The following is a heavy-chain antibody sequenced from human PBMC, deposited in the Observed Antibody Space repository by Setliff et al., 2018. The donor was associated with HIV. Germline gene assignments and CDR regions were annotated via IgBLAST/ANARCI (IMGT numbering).Heavy chain of an antibody. D-gene: IGHD3-22*01. CDR1: GGSISSEGYY. CDR2: IYYSGNT. J-gene: IGHJ6*03. CDR3: ARVNYDATGYYYYYYMDV. V-gene: IGHV4-31*03. Sequence: LSLTCTVSGGSISSEGYYWSWIRQHPGKGLEWIGYIYYSGNTYYSPSLKSRLMLSIDTSENQFSLNLTSVTVADTAVYYCARVNYDATGYYYYYYMDVWGKGTTVTVSS.